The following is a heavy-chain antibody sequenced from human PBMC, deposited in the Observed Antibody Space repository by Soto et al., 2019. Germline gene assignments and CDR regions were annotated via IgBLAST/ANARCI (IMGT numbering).Heavy chain of an antibody. J-gene: IGHJ6*02. V-gene: IGHV4-59*11. CDR3: ARDSGPSSSSGYYYYYGMDV. D-gene: IGHD6-6*01. CDR2: VSHSGST. CDR1: GGSIFGHL. Sequence: SETLSLTCTVSGGSIFGHLWSWIRQPPGKGLEWIGYVSHSGSTTHNPSLKSRVTISLDTSQNQVSLQLRSVTAADTAVYYCARDSGPSSSSGYYYYYGMDVWGQGTTVTVSS.